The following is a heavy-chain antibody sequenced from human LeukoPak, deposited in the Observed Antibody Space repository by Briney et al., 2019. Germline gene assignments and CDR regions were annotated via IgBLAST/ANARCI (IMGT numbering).Heavy chain of an antibody. Sequence: GGSLRLSCAASGFTFSSYWMTWVRRAPGKGLEWVANIKQDGSEKYYVDSVKGRFTISRDNAKNSLYLHMNSLRAEDTAMYYCAREGGRAAPGRFDYWGQGTLVTVSS. D-gene: IGHD6-13*01. V-gene: IGHV3-7*01. J-gene: IGHJ4*02. CDR2: IKQDGSEK. CDR1: GFTFSSYW. CDR3: AREGGRAAPGRFDY.